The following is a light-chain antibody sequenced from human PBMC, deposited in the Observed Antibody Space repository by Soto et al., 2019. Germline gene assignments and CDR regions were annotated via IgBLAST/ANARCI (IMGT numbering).Light chain of an antibody. Sequence: VICMTQSPSLISASTGDRVNISCRMSQAISSHLAWYQQKPGKAPNLLLFGTSTLQGGVPSRFSGSGSGTDFTLSISSLQSEDFATDYCQQYYTFPYTFGRGTKVEF. J-gene: IGKJ2*01. CDR3: QQYYTFPYT. V-gene: IGKV1D-8*01. CDR1: QAISSH. CDR2: GTS.